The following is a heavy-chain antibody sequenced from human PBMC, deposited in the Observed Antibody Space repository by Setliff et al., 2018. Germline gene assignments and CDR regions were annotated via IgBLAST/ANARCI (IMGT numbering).Heavy chain of an antibody. CDR3: ANEHGTTVTVENYHYYMDV. J-gene: IGHJ6*03. CDR1: GGTFSNYA. V-gene: IGHV1-69*05. D-gene: IGHD4-4*01. Sequence: ASVKVSCKASGGTFSNYAVNWVRQAPGQGLEWMGGIIPFFRTANYAQNFQDRVTITTDKTTSTAFMELSSLRSEDTAVYYCANEHGTTVTVENYHYYMDVWGTGTTVTVSS. CDR2: IIPFFRTA.